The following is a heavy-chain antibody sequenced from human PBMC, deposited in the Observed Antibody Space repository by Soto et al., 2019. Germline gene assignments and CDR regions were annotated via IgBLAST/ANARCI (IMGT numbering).Heavy chain of an antibody. D-gene: IGHD1-1*01. V-gene: IGHV3-7*03. CDR1: GFTFSSYW. Sequence: EVQLVESGGGLVQPGGSLRLSCAASGFTFSSYWMSWVRQAPGKGLEWVANIKQDGSEKYYVDSVKGRFTISRDNAKNSLYLQMNSLRAEDTAVYYCARVKLEGTTGRSDAFDIWGQGTMVTVSS. CDR2: IKQDGSEK. J-gene: IGHJ3*02. CDR3: ARVKLEGTTGRSDAFDI.